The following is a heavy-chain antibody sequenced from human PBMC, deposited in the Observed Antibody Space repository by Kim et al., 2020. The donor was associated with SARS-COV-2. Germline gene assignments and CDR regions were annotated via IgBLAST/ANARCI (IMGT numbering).Heavy chain of an antibody. Sequence: GGSLRLSCAASGFTFSRYWMSWVRQAPGKGLEWVADIKHDGSAKDDVDSVKGRFTTSRDNAENTLLLQMNSLRAEDTAVYYCASHFASTSQREGFDYWGQGTLVTVSS. CDR2: IKHDGSAK. J-gene: IGHJ4*02. CDR3: ASHFASTSQREGFDY. D-gene: IGHD1-26*01. V-gene: IGHV3-7*01. CDR1: GFTFSRYW.